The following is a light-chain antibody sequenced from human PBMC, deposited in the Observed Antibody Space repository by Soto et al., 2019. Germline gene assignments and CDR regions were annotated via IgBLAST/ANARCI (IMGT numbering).Light chain of an antibody. CDR2: GAS. CDR3: QQYGSSGIFP. CDR1: QSVSSSY. J-gene: IGKJ3*01. V-gene: IGKV3-20*01. Sequence: EIVLTQSPGTLSLSPGERATLSCRASQSVSSSYLAWYQQKPGQAPRLLIYGASSRATGIPDRFSGSGSGTDFTLTISRLEPAAFAVYYCQQYGSSGIFPFGPGTKVDIK.